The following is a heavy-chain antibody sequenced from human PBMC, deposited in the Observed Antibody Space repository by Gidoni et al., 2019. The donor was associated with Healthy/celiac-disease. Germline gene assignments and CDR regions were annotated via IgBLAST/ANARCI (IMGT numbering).Heavy chain of an antibody. V-gene: IGHV1-69*01. J-gene: IGHJ3*02. D-gene: IGHD1-7*01. CDR1: GGPCSSYA. CDR3: ARDKSTELPGGAFDI. CDR2: SIPIFGTA. Sequence: HVQLVQSGAAVKKPGSSVKVSCKSSGGPCSSYAISWVRQAPGQGLEWMGGSIPIFGTANYAQKFQGRVTITADESTSTAYMELSSLRSEDTAVYYCARDKSTELPGGAFDIWGQGTMVTVSS.